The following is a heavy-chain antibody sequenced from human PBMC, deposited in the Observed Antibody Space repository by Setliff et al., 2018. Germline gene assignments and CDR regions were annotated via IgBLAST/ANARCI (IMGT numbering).Heavy chain of an antibody. CDR1: TFPFSNYG. V-gene: IGHV3-15*01. CDR3: ATGPRDSRNYLTWLNP. D-gene: IGHD4-4*01. Sequence: GGSLRLSCAASTFPFSNYGVTWVRQAPGKGPQWVGRIKSSREGATSDYGAPAKGRFTISRDDSKNMVFLQMNNLRTEDTGFYYCATGPRDSRNYLTWLNPWGQGTLVTVSS. CDR2: IKSSREGATS. J-gene: IGHJ5*02.